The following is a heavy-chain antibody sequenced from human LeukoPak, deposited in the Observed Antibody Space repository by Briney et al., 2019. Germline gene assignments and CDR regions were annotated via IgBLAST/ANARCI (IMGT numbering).Heavy chain of an antibody. D-gene: IGHD6-13*01. Sequence: PGGSLRLSCAASGFTFSGSAMHWVRQASGKGLEWVGRIRSKANSYATTYAASVKGRFTISRDDSKNTAYLQMNSLKTEDTAVYYCAKDIMRKAAAGMKGAFDIWGQGTMVTVSS. V-gene: IGHV3-73*01. J-gene: IGHJ3*02. CDR1: GFTFSGSA. CDR2: IRSKANSYAT. CDR3: AKDIMRKAAAGMKGAFDI.